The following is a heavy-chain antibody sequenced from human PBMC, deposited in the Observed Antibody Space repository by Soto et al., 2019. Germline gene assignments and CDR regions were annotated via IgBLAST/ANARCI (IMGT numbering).Heavy chain of an antibody. CDR3: ARGTAPGYSYGYGYFDY. V-gene: IGHV3-48*01. CDR1: GFTFSSYS. Sequence: PGGSLRLSCAASGFTFSSYSMNWVRQAPGKGLEWVSYISSSSSTIYYADSVKGRFTISRDNSKNTLYLQMNSLRAEDTAVYYCARGTAPGYSYGYGYFDYWGQGTLVTVSS. D-gene: IGHD5-18*01. CDR2: ISSSSSTI. J-gene: IGHJ4*02.